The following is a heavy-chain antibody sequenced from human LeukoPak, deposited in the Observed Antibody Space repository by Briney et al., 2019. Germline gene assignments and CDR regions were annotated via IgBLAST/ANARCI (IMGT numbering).Heavy chain of an antibody. CDR1: GFTFSSYA. D-gene: IGHD3-10*01. V-gene: IGHV3-23*01. CDR2: ISGSGGST. Sequence: PGGSLRLSCAASGFTFSSYAMSWVRQAPGKGLEWVLAISGSGGSTYYADSVKGRFTISRDNSKNTLYLQMNSLRAEDTAVYYCAKAFSYYYGSGSYSGDFDYWGQGTLVTVSS. CDR3: AKAFSYYYGSGSYSGDFDY. J-gene: IGHJ4*02.